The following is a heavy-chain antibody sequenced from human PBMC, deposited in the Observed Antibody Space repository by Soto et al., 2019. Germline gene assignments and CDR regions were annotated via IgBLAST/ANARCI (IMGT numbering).Heavy chain of an antibody. CDR3: ARRGTNSSANHFDH. J-gene: IGHJ4*02. D-gene: IGHD2-2*01. CDR1: GFTFSGYN. V-gene: IGHV3-11*01. CDR2: ITSSGSNT. Sequence: QVQLVESGGGLVKPGGSLRLSCAASGFTFSGYNMSWIRQAPGKGLEWVSYITSSGSNTFDAESVKGRFNISRDKTMNLLYLQMNSLRAEDPDVYYCARRGTNSSANHFDHWGQGTLVTVSS.